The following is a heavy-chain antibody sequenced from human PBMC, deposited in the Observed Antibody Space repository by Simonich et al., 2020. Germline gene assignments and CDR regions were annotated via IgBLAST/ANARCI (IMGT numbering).Heavy chain of an antibody. CDR3: ARGRLTGDKGAFDI. D-gene: IGHD7-27*01. Sequence: QVQLVQSGAEVKKPGASVKVSCKASGYTFTGYYMHWVRQAPGQGLGGMGRVNPNRGGTNYAQKFQGRVTMTRDTSISTAYMELSRLRSDDTAVYYCARGRLTGDKGAFDIWGQGTMVTVSS. CDR1: GYTFTGYY. J-gene: IGHJ3*02. V-gene: IGHV1-2*02. CDR2: VNPNRGGT.